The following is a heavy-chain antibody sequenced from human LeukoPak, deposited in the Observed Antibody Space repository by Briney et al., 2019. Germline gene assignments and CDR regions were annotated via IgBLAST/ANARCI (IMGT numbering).Heavy chain of an antibody. D-gene: IGHD5-18*01. CDR2: IRYDGSNK. Sequence: GGSLRLSCAASGFTFSSYGMHWARQAPGKGLEWVAFIRYDGSNKYYADSVKGRFTISRDNSKNTLYLQMNSLRAEDTAVYYCAKDHPAMVMGDAFDIWGQGTMVTVSS. CDR1: GFTFSSYG. J-gene: IGHJ3*02. V-gene: IGHV3-30*02. CDR3: AKDHPAMVMGDAFDI.